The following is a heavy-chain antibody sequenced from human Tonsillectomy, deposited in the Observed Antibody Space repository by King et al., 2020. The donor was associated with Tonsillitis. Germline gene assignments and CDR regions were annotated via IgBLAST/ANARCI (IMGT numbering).Heavy chain of an antibody. CDR3: ARVLGEPNTGGNNRFDY. Sequence: QLVQSGAEVKKPGASMKVSCKASGYTFTSYGISWVRQAPGQGLEWMGWISAYNGNTNYAQKLQGRVTMTTDTSTSTAYMELRSLRSDDTAVYYCARVLGEPNTGGNNRFDYWGQGTLVTVSS. CDR2: ISAYNGNT. V-gene: IGHV1-18*04. CDR1: GYTFTSYG. D-gene: IGHD4-23*01. J-gene: IGHJ4*02.